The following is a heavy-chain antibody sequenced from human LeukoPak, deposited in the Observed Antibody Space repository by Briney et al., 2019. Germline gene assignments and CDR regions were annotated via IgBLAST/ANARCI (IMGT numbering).Heavy chain of an antibody. Sequence: PSQTLSLTCTVSGGSISSGSYYWSWIRQPAGKGLEWIGRIYTSGSTNYNPSLKSRVTISVDTSKNQFSLKLSSVTAADTAVYYCARTTEGGYTYGYFYYYYMDVWGKGTTVTISS. CDR1: GGSISSGSYY. CDR3: ARTTEGGYTYGYFYYYYMDV. J-gene: IGHJ6*03. CDR2: IYTSGST. V-gene: IGHV4-61*02. D-gene: IGHD5-18*01.